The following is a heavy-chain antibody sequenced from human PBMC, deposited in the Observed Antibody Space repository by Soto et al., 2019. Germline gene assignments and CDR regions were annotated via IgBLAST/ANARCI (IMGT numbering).Heavy chain of an antibody. D-gene: IGHD1-1*01. J-gene: IGHJ6*03. Sequence: GGSLRLSCAASGFTFTTYTMSWVRQAPGKGLEWVSVISGSGGRPSYADSVQGRFIISRDNPKSTLYLQMNSLRVDDTAVYYCGRGASRTNSHLEYSTYYYMDVWGKGTRVAVPS. CDR3: GRGASRTNSHLEYSTYYYMDV. CDR1: GFTFTTYT. CDR2: ISGSGGRP. V-gene: IGHV3-23*01.